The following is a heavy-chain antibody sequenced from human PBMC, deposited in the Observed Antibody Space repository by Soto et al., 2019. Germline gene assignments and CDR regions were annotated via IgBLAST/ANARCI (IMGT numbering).Heavy chain of an antibody. CDR3: VCFISGVLH. CDR2: TKHKREKYTT. D-gene: IGHD3-3*01. J-gene: IGHJ4*02. V-gene: IGHV3-72*01. CDR1: GFTFSDHY. Sequence: EVQLVESGGGLVQPGRSLRLSCAASGFTFSDHYMDWVRQAPGKGLEWVGRTKHKREKYTTEDAASVKGRFTISRDDSRNTLYLQLNSLTTEDTAVYYCVCFISGVLHWGQGTLVTVSS.